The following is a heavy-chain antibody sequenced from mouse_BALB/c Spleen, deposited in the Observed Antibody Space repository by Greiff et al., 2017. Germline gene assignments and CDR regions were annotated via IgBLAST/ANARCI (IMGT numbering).Heavy chain of an antibody. Sequence: VQLQQSGAELARPGASVKLSCKASGYTFTSYWMQWVKQRPGQGLEWIGAIYPGDGDTRYTQKFKGKATLTADKSSSTAYMQLSSLASEDSAVYYCARSTGGAYYFDYWGQGTTLTVSS. V-gene: IGHV1-87*01. J-gene: IGHJ2*01. D-gene: IGHD3-1*01. CDR1: GYTFTSYW. CDR3: ARSTGGAYYFDY. CDR2: IYPGDGDT.